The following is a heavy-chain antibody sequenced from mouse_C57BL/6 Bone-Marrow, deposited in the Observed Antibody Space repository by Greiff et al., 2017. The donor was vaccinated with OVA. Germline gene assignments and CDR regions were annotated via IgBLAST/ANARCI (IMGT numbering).Heavy chain of an antibody. V-gene: IGHV1-78*01. CDR3: ARYGPYYFDY. CDR1: GYTFTDHT. Sequence: VQLQESDVELVKPGASVQISCKVSGYTFTDHTIHWMKQRPEQGLEWIGYVYPRDGSTKYNEKFKGKATLTADKSSSTACMQLNSLTSEDSAVYFCARYGPYYFDYWGRGTTLTVSS. CDR2: VYPRDGST. J-gene: IGHJ2*01. D-gene: IGHD1-2*01.